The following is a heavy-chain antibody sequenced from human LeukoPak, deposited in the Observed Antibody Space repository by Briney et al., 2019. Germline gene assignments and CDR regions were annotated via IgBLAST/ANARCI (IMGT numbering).Heavy chain of an antibody. V-gene: IGHV3-11*01. CDR1: GFTFSDYY. CDR2: ISSSGSTI. Sequence: PGGSLRLSCAASGFTFSDYYMSWIRQAPGKGLEWVSYISSSGSTIYYADSVKGRFTISRDNAKNSLYLQMNSLRAEDTAVYYCARDKVRYYDILTGEGAFDIWGQGTMVTVSS. CDR3: ARDKVRYYDILTGEGAFDI. D-gene: IGHD3-9*01. J-gene: IGHJ3*02.